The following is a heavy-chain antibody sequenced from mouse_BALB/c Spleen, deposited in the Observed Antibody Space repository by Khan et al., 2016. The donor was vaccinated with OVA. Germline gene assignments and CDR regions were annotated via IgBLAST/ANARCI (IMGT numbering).Heavy chain of an antibody. J-gene: IGHJ3*01. D-gene: IGHD1-1*01. CDR2: IDPENGET. Sequence: IQLVQSGAELVRPGALVKLSCKASGFNIKDYYLHWVKQRPEQGLEWSGWIDPENGETVYDPKFKDKASITADTSSNKAYLQFISLTSATSSVSYCACAGYFACFAFWGPGTLVTVS. CDR3: ACAGYFACFAF. V-gene: IGHV14-1*02. CDR1: GFNIKDYY.